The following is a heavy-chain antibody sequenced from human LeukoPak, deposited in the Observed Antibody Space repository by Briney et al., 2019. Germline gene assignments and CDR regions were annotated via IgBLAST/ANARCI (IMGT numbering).Heavy chain of an antibody. CDR2: INHSGST. D-gene: IGHD1-26*01. V-gene: IGHV4-34*01. CDR3: ARGQTIVGATGDF. CDR1: GFTFSNAW. Sequence: GSLRLSCAASGFTFSNAWMNWVRQPPGKGLEWIGEINHSGSTNYNPSLKSRVTISVDTSKNQFSLKLSSVTAADTAVYYCARGQTIVGATGDFWGQGTLVTVSS. J-gene: IGHJ4*02.